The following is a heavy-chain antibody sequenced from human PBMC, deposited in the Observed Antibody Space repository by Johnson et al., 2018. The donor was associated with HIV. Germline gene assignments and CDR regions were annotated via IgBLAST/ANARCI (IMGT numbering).Heavy chain of an antibody. Sequence: EVQLVESGGGLVQPGGSLRLSCAASGFTFSSYAMSWVRQAPGKGLEWVSVIYSGGSTHFADSVKGRFTISRDNSKNTVYLQMNSLRVEDTAIYYCAKDAGTYHPFDAFDIWGQGTMVTVSS. CDR1: GFTFSSYA. CDR2: IYSGGST. CDR3: AKDAGTYHPFDAFDI. D-gene: IGHD3-10*01. V-gene: IGHV3-23*03. J-gene: IGHJ3*02.